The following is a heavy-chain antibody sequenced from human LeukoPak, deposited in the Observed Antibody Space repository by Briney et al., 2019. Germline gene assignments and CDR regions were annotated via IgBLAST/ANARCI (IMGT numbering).Heavy chain of an antibody. CDR1: GYTFTGYY. Sequence: GASVKVSCKASGYTFTGYYMHWVRQAPGQGLEWMGWINPNSGGTNYAQKFQGRVTMTRDTSISTAYMELSRLRSDDTAVYYCARGGSSSYYYYYYMDVWGKGTTVTVSS. V-gene: IGHV1-2*02. D-gene: IGHD6-6*01. CDR2: INPNSGGT. J-gene: IGHJ6*03. CDR3: ARGGSSSYYYYYYMDV.